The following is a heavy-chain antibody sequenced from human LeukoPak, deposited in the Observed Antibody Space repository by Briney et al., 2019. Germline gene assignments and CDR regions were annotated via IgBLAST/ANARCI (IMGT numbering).Heavy chain of an antibody. CDR2: VKEDGSEI. J-gene: IGHJ5*02. CDR3: ARLLLFESSTYRPVDH. Sequence: GGSLRLSCATSGFTLSRHSMSWFRQAPGKGPEWVANVKEDGSEIYYRDSVKGRFTISRDDARNSPHLQMNSLRAEDTAIYFCARLLLFESSTYRPVDHWGRGTLVSVTS. V-gene: IGHV3-7*01. D-gene: IGHD2-2*01. CDR1: GFTLSRHS.